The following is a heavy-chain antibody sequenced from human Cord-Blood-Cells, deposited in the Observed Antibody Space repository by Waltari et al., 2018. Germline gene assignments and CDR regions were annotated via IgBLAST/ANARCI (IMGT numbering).Heavy chain of an antibody. CDR1: GYTFTGYY. CDR2: INPNGGGT. V-gene: IGHV1-2*02. Sequence: QVQLVQSGAEVKKPGASVKVSCKASGYTFTGYYMHWVRQAPGQGLEWMGWINPNGGGTNYAQKFQGRVTMTRDTSISTAYMELSRLRSDDTAVYYCARLLRNNWGWYFDLWGRGTLVTVSS. CDR3: ARLLRNNWGWYFDL. D-gene: IGHD7-27*01. J-gene: IGHJ2*01.